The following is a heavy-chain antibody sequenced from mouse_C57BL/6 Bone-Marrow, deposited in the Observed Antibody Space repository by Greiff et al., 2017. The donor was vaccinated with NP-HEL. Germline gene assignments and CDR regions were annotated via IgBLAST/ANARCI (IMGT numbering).Heavy chain of an antibody. Sequence: QVQLQQSGAELVRPGSSVKLSCKASGYTFTSYWMHWVKQRPIQGLEWIGNIDPSDSETHYNQKFKDKATLTVDKSSSTAYMQLSSLTSEDSAVYYCARLGTRGVYWGQGTTLTVSS. CDR2: IDPSDSET. CDR1: GYTFTSYW. CDR3: ARLGTRGVY. V-gene: IGHV1-52*01. J-gene: IGHJ2*01. D-gene: IGHD3-3*01.